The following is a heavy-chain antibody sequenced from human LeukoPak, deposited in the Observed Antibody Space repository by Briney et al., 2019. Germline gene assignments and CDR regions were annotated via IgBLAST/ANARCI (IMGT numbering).Heavy chain of an antibody. D-gene: IGHD3-10*01. CDR2: INSDGSST. J-gene: IGHJ6*02. Sequence: PGGSLRLSCAASGFTFSSYWMHWVRQAPGKGLVWVSRINSDGSSTSYADSVKGRFTISRDNAKNTLYLQMNSLRAEDTAVYYCAREEVSSSYGSGTQTLRVHYYYYGMDVWGQGTTVTVSS. CDR1: GFTFSSYW. CDR3: AREEVSSSYGSGTQTLRVHYYYYGMDV. V-gene: IGHV3-74*01.